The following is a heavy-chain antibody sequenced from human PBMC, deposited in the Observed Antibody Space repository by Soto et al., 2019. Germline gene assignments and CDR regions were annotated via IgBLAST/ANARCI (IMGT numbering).Heavy chain of an antibody. CDR2: LNGGTGQT. J-gene: IGHJ6*02. CDR1: GYTFSTYA. CDR3: ARGKGMEENYYYYGMDI. Sequence: ASVNVSCKASGYTFSTYAIHWVRQAPGQSLEWMGWLNGGTGQTRYSQRFQDRVTITRDTSASTAYMEVSSLRPEDTAVYYCARGKGMEENYYYYGMDIWG. V-gene: IGHV1-3*01. D-gene: IGHD1-1*01.